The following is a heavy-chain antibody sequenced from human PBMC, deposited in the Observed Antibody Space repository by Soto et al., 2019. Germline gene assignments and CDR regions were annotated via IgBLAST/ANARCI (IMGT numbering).Heavy chain of an antibody. CDR1: GFTFSSYA. Sequence: GGSLRLSCAASGFTFSSYAMHWVRQAPGKGLEWVAVISYDGSNKYYADSVKGRFTISRDNSKNTLYLQMNSLRAEDTAVYYCARGSLTGTERFYYYYGMDVWGQGTTVTVSS. CDR3: ARGSLTGTERFYYYYGMDV. D-gene: IGHD1-7*01. V-gene: IGHV3-30-3*01. J-gene: IGHJ6*02. CDR2: ISYDGSNK.